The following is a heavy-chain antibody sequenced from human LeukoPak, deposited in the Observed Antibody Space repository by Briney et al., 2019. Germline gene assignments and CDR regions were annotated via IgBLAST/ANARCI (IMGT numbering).Heavy chain of an antibody. CDR3: ARDELLGYCSGGSCYGHNWFDP. V-gene: IGHV3-21*05. CDR1: GFTFSSYS. D-gene: IGHD2-15*01. J-gene: IGHJ5*02. CDR2: ISSSSSYT. Sequence: GGSLRLSCAASGFTFSSYSMSWIRQAPGKGLEWVSYISSSSSYTNYADSVKGRLTISRDNAKNSLYLQMNSLRAEDTAVYYCARDELLGYCSGGSCYGHNWFDPWGQGTLVTVSS.